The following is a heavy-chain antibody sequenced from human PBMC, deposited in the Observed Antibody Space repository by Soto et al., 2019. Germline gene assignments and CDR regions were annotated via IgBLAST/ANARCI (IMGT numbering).Heavy chain of an antibody. Sequence: QVQLVQSGAEVKKPGSSVKVSCKASGGTFSSYTISWVRQAPGQGLEWMGRIIPILGIANYAQKFQGRVTITADKSTSTAYMELSSLRSEEKSVYYCARDIVVVVAATPDYYYYYGMDVWGQGTTVTVSS. CDR3: ARDIVVVVAATPDYYYYYGMDV. CDR2: IIPILGIA. J-gene: IGHJ6*02. CDR1: GGTFSSYT. V-gene: IGHV1-69*08. D-gene: IGHD2-15*01.